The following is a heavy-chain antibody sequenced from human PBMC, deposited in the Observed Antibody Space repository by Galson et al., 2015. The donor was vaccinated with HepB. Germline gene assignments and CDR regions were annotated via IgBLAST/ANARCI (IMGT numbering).Heavy chain of an antibody. J-gene: IGHJ3*02. V-gene: IGHV3-48*01. CDR1: GFTFSSYS. CDR2: ISSSSSNI. D-gene: IGHD3-22*01. CDR3: ARGYGWSSGYGDAFDI. Sequence: SLRLSCAASGFTFSSYSMNWVRQAPGEGLEWVSYISSSSSNIYYADSVKGRFTISRDNAKNSLYLQMNSLRAEDTAVYYCARGYGWSSGYGDAFDIWGQGTMVTASS.